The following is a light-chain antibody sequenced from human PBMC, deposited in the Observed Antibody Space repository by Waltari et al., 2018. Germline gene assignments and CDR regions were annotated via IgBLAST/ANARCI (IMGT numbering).Light chain of an antibody. CDR3: VQAIAFPYS. CDR2: GGS. J-gene: IGKJ2*03. CDR1: QSLLHSNGNTY. Sequence: DIVMTQTPLSLPITTGEPASISCRSSQSLLHSNGNTYLHWYLQKPGQSPQLLIYGGSNRAAGVPDSFSGSGSGTDFTLKISKVEAEDVGVYYCVQAIAFPYSFGQGTKVEIK. V-gene: IGKV2-40*01.